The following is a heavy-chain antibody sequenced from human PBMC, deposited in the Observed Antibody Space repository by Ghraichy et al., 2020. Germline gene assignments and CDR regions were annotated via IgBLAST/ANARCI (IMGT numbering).Heavy chain of an antibody. J-gene: IGHJ4*02. Sequence: GSLNISCAASGFSFSSYWMSWVRQAPGKGLEWVANIKEDGSEKDYVDSVKGRFTISRDNAKNSLYLQMNSLRAEDTAVYYCAREGDSYNYYFDYWGQGILVTVSS. CDR3: AREGDSYNYYFDY. D-gene: IGHD5-24*01. CDR1: GFSFSSYW. CDR2: IKEDGSEK. V-gene: IGHV3-7*01.